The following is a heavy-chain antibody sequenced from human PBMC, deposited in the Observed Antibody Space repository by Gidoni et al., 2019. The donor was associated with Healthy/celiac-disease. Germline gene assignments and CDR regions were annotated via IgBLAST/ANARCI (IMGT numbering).Heavy chain of an antibody. CDR2: IIPIFGTA. V-gene: IGHV1-69*01. J-gene: IGHJ6*02. CDR1: GGTFSSYA. Sequence: QVQLVQSGAEVKKPGSSVKVSCKAAGGTFSSYAISWVRQAPGQGLEWRGGIIPIFGTANYAQKFQGRGTITADESTSTAYMELSSLRSEDTAVYYCARGVGYCSSTSCYMDVWGQGTTVTVSS. D-gene: IGHD2-2*01. CDR3: ARGVGYCSSTSCYMDV.